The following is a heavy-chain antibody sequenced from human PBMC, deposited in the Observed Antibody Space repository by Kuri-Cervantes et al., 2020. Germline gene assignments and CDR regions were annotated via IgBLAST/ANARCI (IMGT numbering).Heavy chain of an antibody. D-gene: IGHD3-22*01. CDR2: INSDGSST. Sequence: GESLKISCAASGFTFSSYWMHWVRQAPGKGLVWVSRINSDGSSTSYADSVKGRFTISGDNAKNTLYLQMNSLRAEDTAVYYCARVLYYYDSSGRVEINFDYWGQGTLVTVSS. J-gene: IGHJ4*02. CDR3: ARVLYYYDSSGRVEINFDY. V-gene: IGHV3-74*01. CDR1: GFTFSSYW.